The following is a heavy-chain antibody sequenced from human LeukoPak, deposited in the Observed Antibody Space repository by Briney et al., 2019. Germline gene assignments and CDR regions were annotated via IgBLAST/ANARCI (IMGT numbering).Heavy chain of an antibody. CDR2: INHSGST. CDR1: GGSFSGYY. CDR3: AREARSGGSLRYDP. V-gene: IGHV4-34*01. J-gene: IGHJ5*02. D-gene: IGHD2-15*01. Sequence: SETLSLTCAVYGGSFSGYYWSWIRQPPGKGLEWVGEINHSGSTNYNPSLKSRVTISVDTSKNQFSLKLSSVTAADTAVYYRAREARSGGSLRYDPWGQGTLVTVSS.